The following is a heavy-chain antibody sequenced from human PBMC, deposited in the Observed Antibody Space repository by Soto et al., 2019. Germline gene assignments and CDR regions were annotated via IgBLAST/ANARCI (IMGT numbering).Heavy chain of an antibody. CDR1: GFTFSSYA. Sequence: EVQLLESGGGLVQPGGSLRLSCAASGFTFSSYAMGWVRQAPGKGLEWVSVISGSGGSTYYADSVKGRFTISRDNSKNTLYRQMNSLRAEDTAVYYCSGSRGSFDYWGQGTLVTVSS. D-gene: IGHD1-26*01. J-gene: IGHJ4*02. V-gene: IGHV3-23*01. CDR3: SGSRGSFDY. CDR2: ISGSGGST.